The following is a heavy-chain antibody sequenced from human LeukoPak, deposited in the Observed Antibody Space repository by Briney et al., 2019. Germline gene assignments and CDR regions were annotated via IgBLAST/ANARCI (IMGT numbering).Heavy chain of an antibody. Sequence: GGSLKLSCAASGFTFSGSAMHWVRQASGKGLEWVGRIRSKANSYATAYAASVKGRFTISRDDSKNTAYLQMNSLKTEDTAVYYCTRQDSSRYYRPWGQGTLVTVSS. CDR1: GFTFSGSA. CDR2: IRSKANSYAT. D-gene: IGHD3-22*01. V-gene: IGHV3-73*01. J-gene: IGHJ5*02. CDR3: TRQDSSRYYRP.